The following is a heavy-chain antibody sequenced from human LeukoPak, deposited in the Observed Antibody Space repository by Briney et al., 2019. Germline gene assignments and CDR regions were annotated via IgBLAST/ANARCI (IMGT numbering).Heavy chain of an antibody. D-gene: IGHD3-22*01. CDR1: GFTFSYYH. V-gene: IGHV3-48*01. CDR2: ISDSSSTI. CDR3: ARDYYDTSGYYSSAC. J-gene: IGHJ4*02. Sequence: GGSLRLSCAASGFTFSYYHMNWVRQAPGKGLEWVSYISDSSSTIYYADSVKGRFTISRDNAKNSLYLQMNSLRAEDTAVYYCARDYYDTSGYYSSACWGQGTLVTVSS.